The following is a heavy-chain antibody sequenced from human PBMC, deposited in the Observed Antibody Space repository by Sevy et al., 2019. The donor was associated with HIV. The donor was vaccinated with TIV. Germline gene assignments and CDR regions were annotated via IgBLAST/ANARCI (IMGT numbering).Heavy chain of an antibody. Sequence: GGSLRLSCAASGFIFGTYDMTWARQAPGKGLEWVSSISGSGGRTYYADSVKGRFTTSRDNSQNTLYLQMHSLRAEDTAVYYCAKTLGGTYYLSWGQGTLVTVSS. J-gene: IGHJ4*02. CDR1: GFIFGTYD. CDR2: ISGSGGRT. V-gene: IGHV3-23*01. CDR3: AKTLGGTYYLS. D-gene: IGHD1-26*01.